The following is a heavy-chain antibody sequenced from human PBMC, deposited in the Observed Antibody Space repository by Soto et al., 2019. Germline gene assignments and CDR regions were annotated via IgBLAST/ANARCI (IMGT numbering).Heavy chain of an antibody. Sequence: QVQLRESGPRLVESSGTLSLTCAVYGGSIRSGHLWNWVRQSPGKGLERIGEISLNGDINSSPSRQSPVAVSIDMSGNYLSLWLTTVVGADTAVYYGATRAMRTGGHVWGPGTVVAVSS. CDR2: ISLNGDI. CDR1: GGSIRSGHL. CDR3: ATRAMRTGGHV. D-gene: IGHD2-8*02. V-gene: IGHV4-4*02. J-gene: IGHJ4*03.